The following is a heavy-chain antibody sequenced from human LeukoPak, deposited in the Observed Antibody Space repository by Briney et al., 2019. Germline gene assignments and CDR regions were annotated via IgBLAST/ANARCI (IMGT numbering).Heavy chain of an antibody. CDR2: MNPNSGNT. Sequence: ASVKVSCKASGYTSTSYDINWVRQATGQGLEWMGWMNPNSGNTGYAQKFQGRVTMTRNTSISTAYMELSSLRSEDTAVYYCARGHRRIAAAGTEGDYWGQGTLVTVSS. CDR1: GYTSTSYD. D-gene: IGHD6-13*01. J-gene: IGHJ4*02. CDR3: ARGHRRIAAAGTEGDY. V-gene: IGHV1-8*01.